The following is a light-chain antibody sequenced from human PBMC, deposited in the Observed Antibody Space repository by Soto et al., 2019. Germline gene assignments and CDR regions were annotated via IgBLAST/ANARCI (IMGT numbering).Light chain of an antibody. CDR2: GTS. J-gene: IGKJ5*01. V-gene: IGKV3-20*01. Sequence: EIVLTQSPGTLSLSPGERATLSCRASQTVSSSYLAWYQQKPGQAPRLLIYGTSGRATGIPDRFSGSGSGTDFSRAISRLEPEDCAVYYCQQFDNLIAFGQGTRLEIK. CDR1: QTVSSSY. CDR3: QQFDNLIA.